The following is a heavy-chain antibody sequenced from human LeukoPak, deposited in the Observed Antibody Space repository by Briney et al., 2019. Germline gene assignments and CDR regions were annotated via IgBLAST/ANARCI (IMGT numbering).Heavy chain of an antibody. J-gene: IGHJ5*02. V-gene: IGHV1-8*01. D-gene: IGHD1-20*01. CDR1: GYTFTSYD. CDR3: ARYITGTTLPGNWFDP. CDR2: MNPNSSNT. Sequence: ASVKVSCKASGYTFTSYDINWVRQATGQGLEWMGWMNPNSSNTGYAQKFQGRVTMTRNTSISTAYMELSSLRSEDTAVYYCARYITGTTLPGNWFDPWGQGTLVTVSS.